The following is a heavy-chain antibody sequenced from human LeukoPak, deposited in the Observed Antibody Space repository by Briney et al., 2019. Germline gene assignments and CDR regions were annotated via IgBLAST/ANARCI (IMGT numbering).Heavy chain of an antibody. CDR1: EFTFSSYS. J-gene: IGHJ3*01. Sequence: PGGSLRLSCAGSEFTFSSYSMNWVRQAPGKGLEWVSSISGSSSDIYYADSVKGRFTISRDNAKNSLYLQMNSLRAEDTAVYYCARSRLLGVWGQGTMVTVSS. V-gene: IGHV3-21*01. D-gene: IGHD3-3*01. CDR3: ARSRLLGV. CDR2: ISGSSSDI.